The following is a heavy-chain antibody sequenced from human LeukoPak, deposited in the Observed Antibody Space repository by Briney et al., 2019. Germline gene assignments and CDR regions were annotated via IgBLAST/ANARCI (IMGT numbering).Heavy chain of an antibody. CDR1: GFTFSSYG. CDR2: ISYDGSNK. J-gene: IGHJ6*03. Sequence: GGSLRLSCAASGFTFSSYGMHWVRQAPGKGLEWVAVISYDGSNKYYADSVKGRFTISRDNSKNTLYLQMNSLRAEDTAVYYCAKDGIAAAGTSDYYYYYYMDVWGKGTTVTVSS. CDR3: AKDGIAAAGTSDYYYYYYMDV. V-gene: IGHV3-30*18. D-gene: IGHD6-13*01.